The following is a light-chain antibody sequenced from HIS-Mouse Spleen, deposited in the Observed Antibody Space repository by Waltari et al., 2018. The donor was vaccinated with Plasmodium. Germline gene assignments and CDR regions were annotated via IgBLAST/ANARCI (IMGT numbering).Light chain of an antibody. CDR1: SGHSSYA. Sequence: QLVLTQSPSASASLAASVKLTCTPSSGHSSYAIAWHTQQPEKGPRYLMKLNSDGSHSKGDGIPDRFSGSSSGAERYLTISSLQSEDEADYYCQTWGTGIHWVFGGGTKLTVL. V-gene: IGLV4-69*01. CDR3: QTWGTGIHWV. J-gene: IGLJ3*02. CDR2: LNSDGSH.